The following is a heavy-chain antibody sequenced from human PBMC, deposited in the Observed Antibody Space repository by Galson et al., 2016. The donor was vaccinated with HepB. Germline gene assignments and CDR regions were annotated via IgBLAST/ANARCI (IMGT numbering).Heavy chain of an antibody. CDR3: ARDRGGSAGAFNWFDP. CDR2: INGDGTIT. CDR1: VFTFSTNW. D-gene: IGHD3-10*01. Sequence: SLRLSCAASVFTFSTNWMHWVRQAPGKGLVWVSRINGDGTITDYADSVKGRFTISKDNAENTLYLPMNSLRVEDTAVYYCARDRGGSAGAFNWFDPWGQGTLVTVSS. V-gene: IGHV3-74*01. J-gene: IGHJ5*02.